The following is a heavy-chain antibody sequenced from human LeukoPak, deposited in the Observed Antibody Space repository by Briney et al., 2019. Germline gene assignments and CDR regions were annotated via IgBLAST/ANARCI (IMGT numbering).Heavy chain of an antibody. V-gene: IGHV1-8*01. Sequence: ASVKVSCKASGYTFTSYDINWVRQATGQGLEWMGWMNPNSGNTGYAQKFQGRVTITRNTSISTAYMELSSLRSEDTAVYYCARRPRSGPEDLWFDPWGQGTLVTVSS. J-gene: IGHJ5*02. CDR2: MNPNSGNT. CDR3: ARRPRSGPEDLWFDP. CDR1: GYTFTSYD. D-gene: IGHD3-3*01.